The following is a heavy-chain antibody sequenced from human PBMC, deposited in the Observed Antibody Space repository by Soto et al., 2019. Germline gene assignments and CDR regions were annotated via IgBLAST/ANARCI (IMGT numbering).Heavy chain of an antibody. CDR3: ARALGYDSSGYYYRDAFDI. CDR2: ISYDGSNK. Sequence: QVQLVESGGGVVQPGRSLRLSCAASGFTFSSYAMHWVRQAPGKGLEWVAVISYDGSNKYYADSVKGRFTISRDNSKNTLYLQMNSLRAEDTAVYYCARALGYDSSGYYYRDAFDIWGQGAMVTVSS. CDR1: GFTFSSYA. D-gene: IGHD3-22*01. V-gene: IGHV3-30-3*01. J-gene: IGHJ3*02.